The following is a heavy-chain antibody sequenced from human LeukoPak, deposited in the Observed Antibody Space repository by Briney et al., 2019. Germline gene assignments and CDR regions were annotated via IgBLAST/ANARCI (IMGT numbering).Heavy chain of an antibody. Sequence: GASVKVSCKVSGYSVTEVAIHWVRQAPGQGLELMGWINTNTGNPTYAQGFTGQFVFSLDTSVSTAYLQISSLKAEDTAVYYCARIWRSFGELAGVYGYWGQGTLVTVSS. CDR3: ARIWRSFGELAGVYGY. D-gene: IGHD3-10*01. V-gene: IGHV7-4-1*02. J-gene: IGHJ4*02. CDR1: GYSVTEVA. CDR2: INTNTGNP.